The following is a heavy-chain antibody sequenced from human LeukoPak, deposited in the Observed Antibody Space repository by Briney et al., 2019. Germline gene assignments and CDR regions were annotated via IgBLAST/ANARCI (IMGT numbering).Heavy chain of an antibody. Sequence: GASVKVSCKASGYTFTSYDINWVRQATGQGLEWMGWMNPNSGNTGYAQKFQGRVTITRNTSISTAYMELNSIRSKDEAVYYCARSGGRNYDFWSGTAGPDAFDIWGQGTMVTVSS. J-gene: IGHJ3*02. V-gene: IGHV1-8*03. CDR3: ARSGGRNYDFWSGTAGPDAFDI. D-gene: IGHD3-3*01. CDR2: MNPNSGNT. CDR1: GYTFTSYD.